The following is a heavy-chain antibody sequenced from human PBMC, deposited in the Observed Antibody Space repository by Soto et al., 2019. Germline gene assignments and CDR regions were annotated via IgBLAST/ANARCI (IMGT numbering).Heavy chain of an antibody. V-gene: IGHV4-4*02. D-gene: IGHD3-22*01. CDR1: SGSISSSNL. Sequence: PSETLSLTCAVSSGSISSSNLWSWVRQPPGKGLEWIGYIYYSGSTNYNPSLKSRVTISVDKSKNQFSLKLSSVTAADTAMYYCARRYHSSGYYYDAFDIWGQGTMVTVSS. CDR3: ARRYHSSGYYYDAFDI. CDR2: IYYSGST. J-gene: IGHJ3*02.